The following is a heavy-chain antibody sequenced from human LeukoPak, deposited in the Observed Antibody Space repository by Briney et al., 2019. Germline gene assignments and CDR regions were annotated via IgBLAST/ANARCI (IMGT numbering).Heavy chain of an antibody. V-gene: IGHV3-23*01. CDR3: ASAWHLGIVVVMLDS. CDR2: ISGSGGNT. CDR1: GFTFNSYA. J-gene: IGHJ4*02. D-gene: IGHD3-22*01. Sequence: PGGSLRLSCAASGFTFNSYAMSWVRQAPGKGLEWVSAISGSGGNTYYADSVKGRFTISRDNSKNTLYLQMNSLRVEDTAVYYCASAWHLGIVVVMLDSWGQGTLVTVSS.